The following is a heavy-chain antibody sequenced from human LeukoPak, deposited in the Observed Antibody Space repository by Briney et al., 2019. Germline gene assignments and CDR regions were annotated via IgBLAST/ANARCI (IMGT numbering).Heavy chain of an antibody. D-gene: IGHD5-18*01. CDR2: IYKRGST. CDR3: ARGGGETYSYGYYFDY. J-gene: IGHJ4*02. V-gene: IGHV4-59*01. Sequence: SETLSLTCAVSGDSINSYYWSWIRQPPGKGLEWIGCIYKRGSTNYNPSLKSRITISVDTSKNQFSLKLTSVTAADTAVYYCARGGGETYSYGYYFDYWGQGTLVTVSS. CDR1: GDSINSYY.